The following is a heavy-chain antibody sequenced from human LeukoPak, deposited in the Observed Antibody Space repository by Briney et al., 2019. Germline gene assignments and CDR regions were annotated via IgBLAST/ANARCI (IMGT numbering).Heavy chain of an antibody. V-gene: IGHV4-31*03. J-gene: IGHJ3*02. CDR2: IYYSGST. Sequence: LSLTCTVSGGSIRSYYWSWIRQHPGKGLEWIGYIYYSGSTYYNPSLKSRVTISVDTSKNQFSLKLSSVTAADTAVYYCARVITRITMVRGVIILAFDIWGQGTMVTVSS. CDR3: ARVITRITMVRGVIILAFDI. D-gene: IGHD3-10*01. CDR1: GGSIRSYY.